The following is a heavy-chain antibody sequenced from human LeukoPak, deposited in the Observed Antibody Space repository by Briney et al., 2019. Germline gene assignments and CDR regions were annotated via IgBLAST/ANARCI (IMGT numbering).Heavy chain of an antibody. CDR3: AKLGLRTVTTFLDY. Sequence: GGSLRLSCEVSGFTFSDYTMTWVRQSPERGLEWISSITTNSNNIYYADSVKGRFTVSRDNAMSSLYLQMNNLRAEDTAVYYCAKLGLRTVTTFLDYWGQGTLVTVSS. CDR2: ITTNSNNI. V-gene: IGHV3-48*01. CDR1: GFTFSDYT. J-gene: IGHJ4*02. D-gene: IGHD4-11*01.